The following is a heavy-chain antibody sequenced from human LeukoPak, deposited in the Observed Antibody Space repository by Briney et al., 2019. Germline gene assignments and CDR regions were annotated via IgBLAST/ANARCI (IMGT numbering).Heavy chain of an antibody. CDR2: INHSGST. D-gene: IGHD6-13*01. CDR3: ARPPGIAAAWFDP. CDR1: GGSFSGYY. J-gene: IGHJ5*02. Sequence: SETLSLTCAVYGGSFSGYYWSWIRQPPGKGLEWIGEINHSGSTYYNPSLQSRVTISVDKSKDQLSLKLNSVTAADTAMYYCARPPGIAAAWFDPWGQGTLVTVSS. V-gene: IGHV4-34*01.